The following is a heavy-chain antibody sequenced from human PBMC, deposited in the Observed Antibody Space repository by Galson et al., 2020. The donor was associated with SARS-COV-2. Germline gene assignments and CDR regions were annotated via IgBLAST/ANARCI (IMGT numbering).Heavy chain of an antibody. D-gene: IGHD2-15*01. CDR1: GGSFSGYY. CDR2: INHSGST. Sequence: SQTLSLTCAVYGGSFSGYYWSWIRQPPGKGLEWIGEINHSGSTNYNPSLKSRVTISVDTSKNQFSLKLSSVTAADTAVYYCARGMVRVRSNYWGYCSGGSCPGGYYYYMDVWGKGTTVTVSS. CDR3: ARGMVRVRSNYWGYCSGGSCPGGYYYYMDV. J-gene: IGHJ6*03. V-gene: IGHV4-34*01.